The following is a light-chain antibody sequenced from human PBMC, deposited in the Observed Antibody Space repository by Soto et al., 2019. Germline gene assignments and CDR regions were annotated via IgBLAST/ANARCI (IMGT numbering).Light chain of an antibody. V-gene: IGKV3-11*01. CDR2: DTS. CDR1: QSVSTY. J-gene: IGKJ1*01. Sequence: EIVLTQSPATLSLSPGERATLSCRASQSVSTYLAWYQQKPGQAPRLLIYDTSNRATGIPARFSGSGSGTDFTLTISRLEPDDFAVYYCQQRSDRPTFGPGTKVEVK. CDR3: QQRSDRPT.